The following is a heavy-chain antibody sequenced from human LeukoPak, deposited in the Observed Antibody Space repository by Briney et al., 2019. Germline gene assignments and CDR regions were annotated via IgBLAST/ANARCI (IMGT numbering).Heavy chain of an antibody. CDR2: ISGSGGST. CDR1: GFSFSRYG. CDR3: AKSTIFGVVDY. J-gene: IGHJ4*02. D-gene: IGHD3-3*01. Sequence: GGSLRLSCAASGFSFSRYGLHWVRQAPGKGLEWVSAISGSGGSTYYADSVKGRFTISRDNSKNTLYLQMNSLRAEDTAVYYCAKSTIFGVVDYWGQGTLVTVSS. V-gene: IGHV3-23*01.